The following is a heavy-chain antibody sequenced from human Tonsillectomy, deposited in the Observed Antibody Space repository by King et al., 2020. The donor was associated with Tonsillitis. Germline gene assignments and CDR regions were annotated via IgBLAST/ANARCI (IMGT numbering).Heavy chain of an antibody. CDR2: ISWDAGST. Sequence: VQLVESGGVVVQPGGSLRLSCAASGFTFDDYTMHWVRQAPGKGLEWVSLISWDAGSTYYTDFVKGRFTMSRDNSKNSLYLQMNSLRSEDTALYYCAKEGGMATINGDFDYWGQGTLVTVSS. V-gene: IGHV3-43*01. CDR1: GFTFDDYT. D-gene: IGHD5-24*01. CDR3: AKEGGMATINGDFDY. J-gene: IGHJ4*02.